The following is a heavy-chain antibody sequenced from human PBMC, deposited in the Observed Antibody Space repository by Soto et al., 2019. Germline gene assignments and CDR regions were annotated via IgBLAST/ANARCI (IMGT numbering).Heavy chain of an antibody. CDR1: GGAIRNSIYY. CDR2: IYYDGSV. V-gene: IGHV4-39*01. J-gene: IGHJ4*02. Sequence: PSDTLSLTCTVSGGAIRNSIYYWGWIRQPPGKGLEWIGTIYYDGSVAYSPSLKSRVTLSVDTSRNHFSVKINSVTAADTAVYFCAGHRIAVAGPLDYWGQGTLVTVSS. D-gene: IGHD6-19*01. CDR3: AGHRIAVAGPLDY.